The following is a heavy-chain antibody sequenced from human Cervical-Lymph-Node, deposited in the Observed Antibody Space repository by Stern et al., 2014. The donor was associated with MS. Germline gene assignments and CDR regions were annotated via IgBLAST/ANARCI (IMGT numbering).Heavy chain of an antibody. Sequence: QVQMVESGAEVKKPGSSVKVSCKASGGTFSSYAISWVRKDPGQGLEWKGGIIPIFGTANYSQKFQGRVTITADESTSTAYMELSSLRSEDTAVYYCARGGYDFWSGTNWYFDLWGRGTLVTVSS. D-gene: IGHD3-3*01. V-gene: IGHV1-69*01. CDR3: ARGGYDFWSGTNWYFDL. CDR2: IIPIFGTA. J-gene: IGHJ2*01. CDR1: GGTFSSYA.